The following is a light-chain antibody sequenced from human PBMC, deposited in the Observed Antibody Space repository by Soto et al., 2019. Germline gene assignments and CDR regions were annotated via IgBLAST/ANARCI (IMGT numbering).Light chain of an antibody. V-gene: IGKV1-5*03. CDR3: QRYNSY. Sequence: DIQMTQSPSTLSASVGDRVTITCRASQSISSWLAWYPQKPGKAPKLLIYKAYILESGVPARFSGSGSGTEFTLTIIRLQPDEFATYYCQRYNSYFGQGTKVEIK. J-gene: IGKJ1*01. CDR1: QSISSW. CDR2: KAY.